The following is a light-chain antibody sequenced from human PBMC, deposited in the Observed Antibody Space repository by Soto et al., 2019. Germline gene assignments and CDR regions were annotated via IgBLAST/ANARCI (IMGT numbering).Light chain of an antibody. CDR1: NVGGKS. Sequence: SYELTQSPAVSLAPGQTASITCVGDNVGGKSVHWYQQKAGQAPVLVIHEDSDRPSGIPERFSGSNSANTATLTISRVEAGDEAAYYCQVWDTVSLHAIFGGGTKLTVL. V-gene: IGLV3-21*02. J-gene: IGLJ2*01. CDR2: EDS. CDR3: QVWDTVSLHAI.